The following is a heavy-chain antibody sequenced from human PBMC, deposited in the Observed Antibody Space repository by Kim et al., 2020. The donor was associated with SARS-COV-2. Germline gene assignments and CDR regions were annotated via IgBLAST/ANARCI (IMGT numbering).Heavy chain of an antibody. V-gene: IGHV4-59*01. CDR1: GGSISSYY. Sequence: SETLSLTCTVSGGSISSYYWSWIRQPPGKGLEWIGYIYYSGSTNYNPSLKSRVTISVDTSKNQFSLKLSSVTAADTAVYYCAGVPTVVTPVAAAFDIWGQGTMVTVSS. J-gene: IGHJ3*02. CDR3: AGVPTVVTPVAAAFDI. D-gene: IGHD4-17*01. CDR2: IYYSGST.